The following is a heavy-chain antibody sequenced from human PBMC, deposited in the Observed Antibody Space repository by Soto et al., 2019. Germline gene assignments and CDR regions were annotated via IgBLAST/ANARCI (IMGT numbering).Heavy chain of an antibody. D-gene: IGHD3-16*01. CDR1: GFKFSNYA. V-gene: IGHV3-23*01. CDR3: AKDRRAGGNSAFYFDF. CDR2: ISATGGGT. J-gene: IGHJ4*02. Sequence: GGCLRLSCAPSGFKFSNYAMRWVRQPPGEGLEWVSLISATGGGTYYADSVKGRFTISRDNSHNTLYLQVHSLTAEDTAVYYCAKDRRAGGNSAFYFDFWGQGAQVTVSS.